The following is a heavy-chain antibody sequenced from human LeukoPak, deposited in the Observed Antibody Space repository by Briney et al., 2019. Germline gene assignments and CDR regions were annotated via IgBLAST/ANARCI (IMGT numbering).Heavy chain of an antibody. CDR1: GFTVSRNY. D-gene: IGHD3-10*01. J-gene: IGHJ6*03. CDR3: ARVKSGTKGMFEGYYYYYMDA. V-gene: IGHV3-53*01. CDR2: IYSGGST. Sequence: VGSLRLSCAASGFTVSRNYMSWVRQAPGKGLQWGSVIYSGGSTYYADSVKGRFTISRDNSKNTQYLQMNSLRAEDTAVYYCARVKSGTKGMFEGYYYYYMDAWGKGTTVTVSS.